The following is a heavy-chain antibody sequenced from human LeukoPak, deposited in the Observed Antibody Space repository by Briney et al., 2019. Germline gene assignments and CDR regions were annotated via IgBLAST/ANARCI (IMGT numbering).Heavy chain of an antibody. J-gene: IGHJ4*02. CDR3: ARGYGRYFDY. Sequence: SETLSLTCTVSNGXISSFYCTWIRQPPGKGLDWIGYIYYTGTTDYNPSLKSRVTISVDTSKNQLSLKLSSVTAADTAVYYCARGYGRYFDYWGQGTLVTVSS. V-gene: IGHV4-59*01. CDR1: NGXISSFY. CDR2: IYYTGTT. D-gene: IGHD5-18*01.